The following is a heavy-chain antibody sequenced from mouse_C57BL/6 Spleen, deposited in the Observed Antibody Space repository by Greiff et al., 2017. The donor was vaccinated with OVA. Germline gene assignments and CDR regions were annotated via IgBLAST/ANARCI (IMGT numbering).Heavy chain of an antibody. D-gene: IGHD2-5*01. CDR2: IDPSDSET. J-gene: IGHJ1*03. V-gene: IGHV1-52*01. CDR1: GYTFTSYW. Sequence: VQLQQPGAELVRPGSSVKLSCKASGYTFTSYWMHWVKQRPIQGLEWIGNIDPSDSETHYNQKFKDKATLTVDKSSSTAYMQLSSLTSEDSAVYYCARYSNSYWYFDVWGTGTTVTVSS. CDR3: ARYSNSYWYFDV.